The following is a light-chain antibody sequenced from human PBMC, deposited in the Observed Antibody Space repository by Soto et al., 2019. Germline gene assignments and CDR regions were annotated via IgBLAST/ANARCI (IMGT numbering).Light chain of an antibody. CDR1: QSIRNN. V-gene: IGKV3-15*01. Sequence: EIVRTQSPAILSVSPGERATLSCRASQSIRNNLAWYQQKPGQAPRLLIYVASTRATDISARFSGSGSGTEFTLTIISLQSEDFAVYYCQQYYNWPPCTFGQGTQVEIK. J-gene: IGKJ1*01. CDR3: QQYYNWPPCT. CDR2: VAS.